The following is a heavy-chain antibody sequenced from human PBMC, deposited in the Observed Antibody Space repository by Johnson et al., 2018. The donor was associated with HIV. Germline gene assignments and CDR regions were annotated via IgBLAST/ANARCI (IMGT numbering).Heavy chain of an antibody. CDR3: TTDPIAAAGHDAFDI. CDR1: GFIFRNAW. J-gene: IGHJ3*02. Sequence: MLLVESGGGLVKPGGSLRLSCTASGFIFRNAWMSWVRQAPGTGLEWVGRIKSKTDGGTADYAAPVKGRFTISRDDSRNTLYLRMNSLKTEDTAVYYCTTDPIAAAGHDAFDIWGQGTMVTVSS. D-gene: IGHD6-13*01. CDR2: IKSKTDGGTA. V-gene: IGHV3-15*01.